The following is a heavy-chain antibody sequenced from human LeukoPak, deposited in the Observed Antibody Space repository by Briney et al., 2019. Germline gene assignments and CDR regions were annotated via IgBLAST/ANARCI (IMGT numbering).Heavy chain of an antibody. Sequence: SGGSLRLSRAASGFTFSSYWMSWVRQAPGKGLEWVANIKEDGSEKYYVDSVKGRFSISRDNAKNSLYLQMNSLGAEDTAVYYCARDPEDNWNDNDCWGQGTLVTVSS. CDR3: ARDPEDNWNDNDC. V-gene: IGHV3-7*01. CDR1: GFTFSSYW. J-gene: IGHJ4*02. D-gene: IGHD1-20*01. CDR2: IKEDGSEK.